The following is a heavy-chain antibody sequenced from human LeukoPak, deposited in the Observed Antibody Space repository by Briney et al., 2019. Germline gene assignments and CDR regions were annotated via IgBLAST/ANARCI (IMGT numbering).Heavy chain of an antibody. Sequence: GGSLRLSCVASGFTFSSYAMHWVRQTPGKGLEYVSGINSNGGSTHYANSVKGRFTISRDNSKHTLYLQMNSLRAEDTAVYYCAELGITMIGGVWGKGTTVTISS. CDR3: AELGITMIGGV. V-gene: IGHV3-64*01. J-gene: IGHJ6*04. CDR2: INSNGGST. D-gene: IGHD3-10*02. CDR1: GFTFSSYA.